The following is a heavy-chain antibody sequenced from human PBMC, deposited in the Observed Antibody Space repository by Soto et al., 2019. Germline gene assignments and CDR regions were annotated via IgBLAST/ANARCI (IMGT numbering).Heavy chain of an antibody. J-gene: IGHJ4*02. Sequence: QVQVMQSGAEVKKPGDSVKVSCKTSGYIFSDYGINWVRQAPGQGLEWMGWISGYSGNANLAQKFQGRVTMTTDKSTRTAYMELRRLRSDDTAVYYCAKRSSGPTCGESDYWGQGTLVTVSS. CDR3: AKRSSGPTCGESDY. CDR2: ISGYSGNA. CDR1: GYIFSDYG. D-gene: IGHD3-16*01. V-gene: IGHV1-18*04.